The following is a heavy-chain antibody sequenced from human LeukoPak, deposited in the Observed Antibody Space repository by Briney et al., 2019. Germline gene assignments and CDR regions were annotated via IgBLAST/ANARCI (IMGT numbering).Heavy chain of an antibody. CDR3: ARAVNDFWSGFSYYFDY. Sequence: PSETLSLTCTVSGGSISSGGYYWSWIRQHPGKGLEWIGYMYCLGTTYYNPSLKSRVTISVDTSKNQFSLELSSVTGADTGVYYCARAVNDFWSGFSYYFDYWGQGTLVTVSS. V-gene: IGHV4-31*03. D-gene: IGHD3-3*01. CDR1: GGSISSGGYY. J-gene: IGHJ4*02. CDR2: MYCLGTT.